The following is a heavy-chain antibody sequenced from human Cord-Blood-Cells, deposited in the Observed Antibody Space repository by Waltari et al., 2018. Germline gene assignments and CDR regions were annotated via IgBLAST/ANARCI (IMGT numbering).Heavy chain of an antibody. D-gene: IGHD4-4*01. J-gene: IGHJ4*02. V-gene: IGHV1-69*09. CDR3: ARDWDRVTTFDY. CDR1: GGTFSRHA. CDR2: IIPILGIA. Sequence: QVQLVQSGAEVKKPGSSVTVSCQASGGTFSRHAISWVRQAPGQGLAWMGRIIPILGIANYAQKFQGRVTITADKSTSTAYMELSSLRSEDTAVYYCARDWDRVTTFDYWGQGTLVTVSS.